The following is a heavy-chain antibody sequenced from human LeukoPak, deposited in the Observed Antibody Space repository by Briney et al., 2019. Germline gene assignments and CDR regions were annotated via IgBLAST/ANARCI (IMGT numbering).Heavy chain of an antibody. CDR1: GYTFTDYY. V-gene: IGHV1-18*04. CDR3: ARETRLWFGSPPAFDI. D-gene: IGHD3-10*01. Sequence: GASVKVSCKASGYTFTDYYMHWVRQAPGQGLEWMGGISAYNGKTKSAQMFQGRVIMTTDISTNTAYMELRSLTSDDTALYYCARETRLWFGSPPAFDIWGQGTMVTVSS. J-gene: IGHJ3*02. CDR2: ISAYNGKT.